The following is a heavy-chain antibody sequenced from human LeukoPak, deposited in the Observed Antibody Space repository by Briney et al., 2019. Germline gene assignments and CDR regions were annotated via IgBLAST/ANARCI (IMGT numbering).Heavy chain of an antibody. D-gene: IGHD5-24*01. Sequence: GGSLRLSCAASGFTFGSYGMHWVRQAPGKGLEWVAVISYDGSNKYYADSVKGRFTISRDNSKNTLYLQMNSLRAEDTAVYYCAKDRDWYYCDYWGQGTLVTVSS. CDR3: AKDRDWYYCDY. CDR1: GFTFGSYG. J-gene: IGHJ4*02. CDR2: ISYDGSNK. V-gene: IGHV3-30*18.